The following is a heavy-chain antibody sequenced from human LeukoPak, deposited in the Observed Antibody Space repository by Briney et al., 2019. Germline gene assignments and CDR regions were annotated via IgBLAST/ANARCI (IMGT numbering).Heavy chain of an antibody. Sequence: ASVKVSCRASGYTFTGYYMHWVRQAPGQGLEWMGWINPNSGGTNYAQKFQGRVTMTRDTSISTAYMELSRLRSDDTAVYYCATEYCGGDCSYYGMDVWGQGTTVTVSS. V-gene: IGHV1-2*02. D-gene: IGHD2-21*02. CDR2: INPNSGGT. J-gene: IGHJ6*02. CDR1: GYTFTGYY. CDR3: ATEYCGGDCSYYGMDV.